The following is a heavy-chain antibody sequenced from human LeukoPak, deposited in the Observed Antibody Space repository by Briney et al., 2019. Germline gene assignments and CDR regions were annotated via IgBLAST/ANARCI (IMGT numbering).Heavy chain of an antibody. D-gene: IGHD1-26*01. CDR1: GFTFSSYE. J-gene: IGHJ4*02. Sequence: GGSLRLSCTASGFTFSSYEMNWVRQAPGKGLEWVSYISSSGTTTFYADSVKGRFTISRDNAKNSLYLQMNSLRVEDTAVYYCTRDEEGASREFDYWGQGALVTVSS. CDR3: TRDEEGASREFDY. CDR2: ISSSGTTT. V-gene: IGHV3-48*03.